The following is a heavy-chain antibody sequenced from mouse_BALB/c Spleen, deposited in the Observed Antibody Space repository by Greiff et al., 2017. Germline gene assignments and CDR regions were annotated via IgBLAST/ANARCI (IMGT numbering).Heavy chain of an antibody. J-gene: IGHJ2*01. V-gene: IGHV2-9*02. CDR2: IWAGGST. CDR3: ARDRGDDCGNSIDY. Sequence: VQRVQSGPGLVAPSQCLSISCTASGFSLTSSCVHWVRQPPGQGLEWLGVIWAGGSTNYNSALMSRLSISKDNSKTHVFLKMNSLQTDDKAMYYCARDRGDDCGNSIDYWGQGTTLTVSS. D-gene: IGHD1-1*01. CDR1: GFSLTSSC.